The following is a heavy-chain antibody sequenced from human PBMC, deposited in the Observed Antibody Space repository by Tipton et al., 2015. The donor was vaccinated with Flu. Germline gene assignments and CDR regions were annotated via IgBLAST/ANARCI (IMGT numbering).Heavy chain of an antibody. CDR2: IYSGGNT. D-gene: IGHD1-1*01. J-gene: IGHJ5*01. CDR1: GLSVSTNY. CDR3: ARDRHFSNWSYHPMFDS. Sequence: GSLRLSCAASGLSVSTNYMSWVRQAPGKGLQWVSSIYSGGNTYYADSVKGRVTISRDSSTNTLYLEMNSLRAEDTAVYYCARDRHFSNWSYHPMFDSWGPGTLVTVSS. V-gene: IGHV3-53*01.